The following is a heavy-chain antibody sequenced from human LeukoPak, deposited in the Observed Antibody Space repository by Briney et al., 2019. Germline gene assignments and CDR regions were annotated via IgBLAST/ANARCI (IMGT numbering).Heavy chain of an antibody. Sequence: NPSETLSLTCNVSGVSISSSSYYWGWIRQPPGKGLEWIGSIYYSGYTNYNPSLKSRVTISVDTSKNQFSLKLSSVTAADTAVYYCARTTMVRGTYYMDVWGKGTTVTIS. CDR2: IYYSGYT. CDR3: ARTTMVRGTYYMDV. J-gene: IGHJ6*03. D-gene: IGHD3-10*01. V-gene: IGHV4-39*07. CDR1: GVSISSSSYY.